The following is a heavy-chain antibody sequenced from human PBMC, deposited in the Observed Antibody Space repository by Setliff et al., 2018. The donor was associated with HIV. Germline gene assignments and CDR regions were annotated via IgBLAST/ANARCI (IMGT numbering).Heavy chain of an antibody. V-gene: IGHV3-7*01. CDR2: INQDGSEK. J-gene: IGHJ4*02. D-gene: IGHD2-15*01. Sequence: GGSLRLSCAPSGFIFSSYWMSLVRQPPGKVLEWVANINQDGSEKNYVDSVKGRFSISRHNGDRYLQMNNLRAEDTAVYYCARSMHEAPYCSGGSCNYFQYWGQGALVTISS. CDR3: ARSMHEAPYCSGGSCNYFQY. CDR1: GFIFSSYW.